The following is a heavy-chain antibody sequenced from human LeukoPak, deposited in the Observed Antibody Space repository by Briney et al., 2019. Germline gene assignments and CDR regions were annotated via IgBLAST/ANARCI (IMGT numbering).Heavy chain of an antibody. CDR2: IYYSGST. CDR1: GGSISSTTYY. V-gene: IGHV4-39*01. CDR3: ARLGGYSSGWLSY. Sequence: SETLSLTCTVSGGSISSTTYYWGWIRQPPGTGLEWIGSIYYSGSTYYNPSLKSRVTISVDTSKNQFSLKLSSVTTADTAVYYCARLGGYSSGWLSYWGQGTLVTVSS. J-gene: IGHJ4*02. D-gene: IGHD6-19*01.